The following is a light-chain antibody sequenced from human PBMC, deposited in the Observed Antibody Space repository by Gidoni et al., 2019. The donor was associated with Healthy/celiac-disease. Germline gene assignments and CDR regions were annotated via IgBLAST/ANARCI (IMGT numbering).Light chain of an antibody. J-gene: IGLJ1*01. CDR2: GKT. CDR3: NSRDSSGNHPQFV. CDR1: SLRSYY. Sequence: SSELTQDPAVSVALGQTVRITCQGDSLRSYYASWYQQKPGQAPVLVIYGKTNRPSGIPDRFSGSSSGNTASLTITEAQAEDEADYYCNSRDSSGNHPQFVFGTGTKVTVL. V-gene: IGLV3-19*01.